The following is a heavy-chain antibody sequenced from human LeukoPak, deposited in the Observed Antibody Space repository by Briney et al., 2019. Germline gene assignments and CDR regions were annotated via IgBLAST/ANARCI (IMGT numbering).Heavy chain of an antibody. CDR3: AKPQYYYGSGRFFMDV. CDR1: GFTFSSYA. D-gene: IGHD3-10*01. V-gene: IGHV3-23*01. CDR2: ISGSGGST. Sequence: GGSLRLSCAASGFTFSSYAMSWVRQAPGKGLEWVSAISGSGGSTYYADSVKGRFTISRDNSKNTLYLQMNSLRAEDTAVYYCAKPQYYYGSGRFFMDVWGQGTTVTVSS. J-gene: IGHJ6*02.